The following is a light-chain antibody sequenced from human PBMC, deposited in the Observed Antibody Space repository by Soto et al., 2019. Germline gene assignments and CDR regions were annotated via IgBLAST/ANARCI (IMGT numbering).Light chain of an antibody. J-gene: IGKJ1*01. CDR1: QSITTN. CDR3: QQYNDWPPKRT. Sequence: EVVMTQSPVTLSVSPGERATLSCRASQSITTNLVWYQQKPGQAPRLLIYGASTRATGVPARFSGSGSGTQFTLTISSLQSEDFALYYCQQYNDWPPKRTFGQGTRVDFK. CDR2: GAS. V-gene: IGKV3-15*01.